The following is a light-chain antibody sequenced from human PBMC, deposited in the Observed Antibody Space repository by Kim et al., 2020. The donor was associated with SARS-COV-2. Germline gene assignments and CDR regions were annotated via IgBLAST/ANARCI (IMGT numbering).Light chain of an antibody. V-gene: IGKV3-20*01. Sequence: SPGERATISGRASESVFSSYSAWYQNKPGQAPRLLIYAASNRATGIPDRFSGSGSGTDFTLIISRLEPEDSAVYYCQQYGSSRWTFGQGTKVDIK. J-gene: IGKJ1*01. CDR1: ESVFSSY. CDR2: AAS. CDR3: QQYGSSRWT.